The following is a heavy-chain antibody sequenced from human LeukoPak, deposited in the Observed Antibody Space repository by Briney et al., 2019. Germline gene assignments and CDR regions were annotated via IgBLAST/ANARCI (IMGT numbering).Heavy chain of an antibody. CDR3: ARASELRYFDWSYNWFDP. CDR1: GYTFTSYG. D-gene: IGHD3-9*01. Sequence: GASVKVSCKASGYTFTSYGISWVRQAPGQGLEWMGWISAYNGNTNYAQKLQGRVTMTTDTSTSTAYMELRSLRSDDTAVYYCARASELRYFDWSYNWFDPWGQGTLVTVSS. CDR2: ISAYNGNT. J-gene: IGHJ5*02. V-gene: IGHV1-18*01.